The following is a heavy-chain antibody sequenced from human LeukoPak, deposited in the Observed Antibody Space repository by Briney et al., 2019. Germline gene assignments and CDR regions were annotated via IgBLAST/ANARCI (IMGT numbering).Heavy chain of an antibody. J-gene: IGHJ3*02. V-gene: IGHV1-69*13. CDR1: GGTYSSYA. CDR3: ARNYGSGSYDAFDI. Sequence: GASVKVSCKASGGTYSSYAISWVRQAPGQGLGWMGGIIPIFGTANYAQKFQGRVTITADESTSTAYMELSSLRSEDTAVYYCARNYGSGSYDAFDIWGQGTMVTVSS. D-gene: IGHD3-10*01. CDR2: IIPIFGTA.